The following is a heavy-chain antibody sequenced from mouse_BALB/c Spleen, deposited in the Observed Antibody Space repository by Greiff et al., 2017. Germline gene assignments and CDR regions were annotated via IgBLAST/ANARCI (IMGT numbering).Heavy chain of an antibody. V-gene: IGHV5-17*02. J-gene: IGHJ4*01. CDR1: GFTFSSFG. CDR3: ARIREMDY. CDR2: ISSGSSTI. Sequence: EVKVEESGGGLVQPGGSRKLSCAASGFTFSSFGMHWVRQAPEKGLEWVAYISSGSSTIYYADTVKGRFTISRDNPKNTLFLQMSSLRSEDTAMYYCARIREMDYWGQGTSVTVSS.